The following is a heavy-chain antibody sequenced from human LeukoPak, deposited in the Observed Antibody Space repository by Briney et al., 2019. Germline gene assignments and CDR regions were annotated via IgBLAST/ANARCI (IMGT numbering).Heavy chain of an antibody. V-gene: IGHV3-7*01. Sequence: GGSLSLSCAASRFTFSNYWMTWVRQAPGKGLEWVGNINQDAGEINYVDSVKGRFTISRVNAENSLYLQMNSLRAEDTAIYYCARDRHINSWSNDRFDYWGQGALVTVSS. CDR3: ARDRHINSWSNDRFDY. D-gene: IGHD6-13*01. CDR1: RFTFSNYW. J-gene: IGHJ4*02. CDR2: INQDAGEI.